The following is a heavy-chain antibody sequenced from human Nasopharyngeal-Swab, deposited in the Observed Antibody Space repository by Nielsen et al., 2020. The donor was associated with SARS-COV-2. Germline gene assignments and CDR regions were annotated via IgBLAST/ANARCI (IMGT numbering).Heavy chain of an antibody. CDR3: AKVPLGRGAVAGSFDY. J-gene: IGHJ4*02. CDR2: ISGSGGST. V-gene: IGHV3-23*01. D-gene: IGHD6-19*01. CDR1: GFTFSSYA. Sequence: GESLKISCAASGFTFSSYAMSWVRQAPGKGLEWASAISGSGGSTYYADSVKGRFTISRDNSKNTLYLQMNSLRAEDTAVYYCAKVPLGRGAVAGSFDYWGQGTLVTVSS.